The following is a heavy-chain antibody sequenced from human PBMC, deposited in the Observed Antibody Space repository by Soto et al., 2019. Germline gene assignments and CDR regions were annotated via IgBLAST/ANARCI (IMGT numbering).Heavy chain of an antibody. CDR3: ARGGLRYFDWLSRGYNWFDP. V-gene: IGHV4-34*01. J-gene: IGHJ5*02. Sequence: SETLSLTCAVYGGSFSGYYWSWIRQPPGKGLEWIGEINHSGSTNYNPSLKSRVTISVDTSKNQFSLKLSSVTAADTAVYYCARGGLRYFDWLSRGYNWFDPWGQGTLVTVSS. CDR2: INHSGST. CDR1: GGSFSGYY. D-gene: IGHD3-9*01.